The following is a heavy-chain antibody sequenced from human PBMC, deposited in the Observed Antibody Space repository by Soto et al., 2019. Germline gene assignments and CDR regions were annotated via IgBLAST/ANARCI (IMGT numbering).Heavy chain of an antibody. CDR3: ARRGYSYGCFDY. Sequence: SETLSLTCAVSGGSVSSSNWWSWVRQPPGKGLEWIGGIYHSGSTNYNPSLKSRVTISVDKSKNQFSLKLSSVTAADTAVYYCARRGYSYGCFDYWGQGTLVTVSS. CDR2: IYHSGST. V-gene: IGHV4-4*02. CDR1: GGSVSSSNW. J-gene: IGHJ4*02. D-gene: IGHD5-18*01.